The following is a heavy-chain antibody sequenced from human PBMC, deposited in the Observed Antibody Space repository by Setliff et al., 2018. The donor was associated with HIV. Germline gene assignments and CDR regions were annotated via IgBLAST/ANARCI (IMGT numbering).Heavy chain of an antibody. CDR2: IIPVFGTT. J-gene: IGHJ4*02. V-gene: IGHV1-69*13. CDR3: ARGGGYYYDSSGWSMDY. Sequence: ASVKVSCKASGGTFSSYAISWVRQAPGQGLDWMGGIIPVFGTTNYAQKFQGRVTITADESTSTAYMELSSLRSEDTAVYYCARGGGYYYDSSGWSMDYWGQGTLVTVSS. D-gene: IGHD3-22*01. CDR1: GGTFSSYA.